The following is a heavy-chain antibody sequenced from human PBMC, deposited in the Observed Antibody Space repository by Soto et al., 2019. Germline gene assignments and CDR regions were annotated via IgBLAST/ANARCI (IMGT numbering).Heavy chain of an antibody. CDR1: GFTFSSYA. CDR2: ISYDGSNK. CDR3: ARSMSSGWLFDY. V-gene: IGHV3-30-3*01. D-gene: IGHD6-19*01. J-gene: IGHJ4*02. Sequence: QVQLVESGGGVVQPGRSLRLSCAASGFTFSSYAMHWVRQAPGKGLEWVAVISYDGSNKYYADSVKGRFTISRDNPKNTLYLQTNSLRDEDTAVYYCARSMSSGWLFDYWGQGTLVTVSS.